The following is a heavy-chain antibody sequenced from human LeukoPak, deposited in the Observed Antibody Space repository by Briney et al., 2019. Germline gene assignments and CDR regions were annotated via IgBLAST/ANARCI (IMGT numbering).Heavy chain of an antibody. J-gene: IGHJ4*02. CDR1: GFTFSSYS. V-gene: IGHV3-21*04. Sequence: GGSLRLSCAASGFTFSSYSMNWVRQAPGKGLEWVSSISSSSSYKYYADSVKGRFTISRDNAKNSLYLQMNSLRADDTAVYYCAREVYSSSSGSYYFDYWGQGTLVTVSS. CDR3: AREVYSSSSGSYYFDY. CDR2: ISSSSSYK. D-gene: IGHD6-6*01.